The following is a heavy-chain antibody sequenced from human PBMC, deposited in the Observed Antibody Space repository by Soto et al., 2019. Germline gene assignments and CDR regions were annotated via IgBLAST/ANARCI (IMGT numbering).Heavy chain of an antibody. J-gene: IGHJ6*03. CDR2: VRNSETT. CDR1: GGSFSGYY. Sequence: PSETLSLSCAVYGGSFSGYYWSGIRQPPGKGLEWIGEVRNSETTNYNPSLQSRVAISVDTSKNQFSLKLTSVTAADTAVYYCARASGYSNGWGNYYYYMDVWGKGTTVTVSS. V-gene: IGHV4-34*01. D-gene: IGHD6-19*01. CDR3: ARASGYSNGWGNYYYYMDV.